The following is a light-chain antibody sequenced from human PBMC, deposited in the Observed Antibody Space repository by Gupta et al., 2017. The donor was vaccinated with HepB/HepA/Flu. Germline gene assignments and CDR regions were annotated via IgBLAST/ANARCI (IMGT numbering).Light chain of an antibody. CDR1: SSNIGRNY. CDR3: AAWDDSLSGWV. V-gene: IGLV1-47*01. CDR2: RNN. J-gene: IGLJ3*02. Sequence: QSVLTQPPSASGTPGQRVPISCSGSSSNIGRNYVYGYRQVPGTAPKLLIYRNNQRPSGVPDRFSGSKSGTSASLAISGLRSEDEADYYCAAWDDSLSGWVCGGGTKLTV.